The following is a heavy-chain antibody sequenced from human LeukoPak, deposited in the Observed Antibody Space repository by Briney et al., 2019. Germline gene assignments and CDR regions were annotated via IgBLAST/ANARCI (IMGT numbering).Heavy chain of an antibody. J-gene: IGHJ4*02. CDR1: GFTFSSYA. D-gene: IGHD1-26*01. CDR2: ISGSGGST. V-gene: IGHV3-23*01. Sequence: PGGSLRLSCAASGFTFSSYAMSWVRQAPGKGLEWVSGISGSGGSTYYADSVKGRFTISRDNSKNTLYLQMNSLRAEDTAVYYCAKDLEVGRWELIIDYWGQGTLVTVSS. CDR3: AKDLEVGRWELIIDY.